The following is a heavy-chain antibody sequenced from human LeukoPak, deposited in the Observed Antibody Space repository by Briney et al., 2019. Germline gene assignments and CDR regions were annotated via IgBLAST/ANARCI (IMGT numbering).Heavy chain of an antibody. D-gene: IGHD6-19*01. V-gene: IGHV4-4*07. CDR3: ARATGSSGWYSFGFNY. CDR1: GGSISSYY. Sequence: PSETLSLTCTVSGGSISSYYWSWIRQPAGKGLEWIGRIYTSGSTNYNPSPKSRVTMSVDTSKNQFSLKLSSVTAADTAVYYCARATGSSGWYSFGFNYWGQGTLVTVSS. CDR2: IYTSGST. J-gene: IGHJ4*02.